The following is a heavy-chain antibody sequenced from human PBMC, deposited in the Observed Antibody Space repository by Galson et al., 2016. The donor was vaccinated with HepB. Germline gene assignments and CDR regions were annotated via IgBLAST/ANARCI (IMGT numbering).Heavy chain of an antibody. CDR2: IWYDGSNK. CDR3: ARGVGYGSGSHFDY. V-gene: IGHV3-33*01. D-gene: IGHD3-10*01. CDR1: GFTFSSYG. J-gene: IGHJ4*02. Sequence: SLRLSCAASGFTFSSYGMHWVRQAPGKGLEWMAVIWYDGSNKYYADSVKGRFTISRDKSKNALYLQMNSLRAEDTAVYYCARGVGYGSGSHFDYWGQGTLVTVSS.